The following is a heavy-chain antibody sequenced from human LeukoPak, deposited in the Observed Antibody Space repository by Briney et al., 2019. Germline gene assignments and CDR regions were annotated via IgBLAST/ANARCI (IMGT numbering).Heavy chain of an antibody. J-gene: IGHJ4*02. CDR2: IKQDGSEK. D-gene: IGHD5-12*01. CDR1: GFTFSDFY. Sequence: GGSLRLSCAASGFTFSDFYMTWIRQAPGKGLEWVANIKQDGSEKYYVDSVKGRFTISRDNAKNSLYLQMNSLRAEDTAVYYCAREGYDSPDYWGQGTLVTVSS. CDR3: AREGYDSPDY. V-gene: IGHV3-7*03.